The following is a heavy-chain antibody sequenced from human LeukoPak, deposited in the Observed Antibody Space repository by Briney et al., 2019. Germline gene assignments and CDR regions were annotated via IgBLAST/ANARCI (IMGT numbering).Heavy chain of an antibody. CDR3: ASSDREDGYPTY. Sequence: GESLKIPCQGSGYSVTSYWISWVREMPGKGLEWMGIIYPGDSDTRYSPSFQGQVTISADKSISTAYLQWSSLKASDTAMYYCASSDREDGYPTYWGEGTLVTVSS. D-gene: IGHD5-24*01. V-gene: IGHV5-51*01. CDR1: GYSVTSYW. CDR2: IYPGDSDT. J-gene: IGHJ4*02.